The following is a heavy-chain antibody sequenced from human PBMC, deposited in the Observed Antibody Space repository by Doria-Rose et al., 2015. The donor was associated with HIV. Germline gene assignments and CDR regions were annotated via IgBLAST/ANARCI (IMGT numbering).Heavy chain of an antibody. CDR1: GGSISSYY. D-gene: IGHD4-4*01. CDR3: ARGPYSNYRGYYGLDV. J-gene: IGHJ6*02. V-gene: IGHV4-59*01. CDR2: ISFSGST. Sequence: TLSLTCTVSGGSISSYYWSWIRQPPGKGLEWIGYISFSGSTNYNPSLKSRLTISVDTSKNQFSLKLSSVTAADTAVYYCARGPYSNYRGYYGLDVWGQGTTVTVSS.